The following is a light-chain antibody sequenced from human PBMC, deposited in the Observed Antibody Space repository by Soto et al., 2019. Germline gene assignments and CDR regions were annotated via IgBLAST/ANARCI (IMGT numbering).Light chain of an antibody. CDR3: QSYDSGLSGSV. CDR2: TNG. V-gene: IGLV1-40*01. Sequence: QSVLTQPHSVSGAPGQRVTISCTGPSSNIGAGYDVNWYQHLPGAAPKLLIYTNGNRPSGVPDRFSGSKSGTSASLAITGLQAEDEADYYCQSYDSGLSGSVFGGGTKLTVL. CDR1: SSNIGAGYD. J-gene: IGLJ3*02.